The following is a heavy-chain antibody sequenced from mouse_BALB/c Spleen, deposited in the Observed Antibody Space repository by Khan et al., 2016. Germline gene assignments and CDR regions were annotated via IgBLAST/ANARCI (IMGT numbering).Heavy chain of an antibody. Sequence: EVELVESGGGLVQPGGSLRLSCATSGFTFTDYYISWVRQPPGKALEWLGFIRNRAYGYTTDYSPSVRGRFTISRDNSQSFVYLQMNPLRTEDSATYYCATHHYDDYTMDHWGQGTSVTVSS. CDR2: IRNRAYGYTT. CDR1: GFTFTDYY. J-gene: IGHJ4*01. D-gene: IGHD1-2*01. V-gene: IGHV7-3*02. CDR3: ATHHYDDYTMDH.